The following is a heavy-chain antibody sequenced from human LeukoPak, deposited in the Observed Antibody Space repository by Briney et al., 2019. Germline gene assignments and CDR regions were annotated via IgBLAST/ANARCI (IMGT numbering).Heavy chain of an antibody. CDR2: ISSSSSYI. CDR3: ASSLGAPHDY. J-gene: IGHJ4*02. D-gene: IGHD1-26*01. V-gene: IGHV3-21*01. Sequence: PGGSLRLSCAASGFTFSSYSMNWVRQAPGKGLEWVSSISSSSSYIYYADSVKGRFTISRDNAKNSLYLQMNSLRAEDAAVYYCASSLGAPHDYWGQGTLVTVSS. CDR1: GFTFSSYS.